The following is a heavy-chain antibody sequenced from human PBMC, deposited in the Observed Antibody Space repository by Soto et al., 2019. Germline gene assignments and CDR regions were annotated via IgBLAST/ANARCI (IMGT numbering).Heavy chain of an antibody. D-gene: IGHD6-13*01. CDR2: IYYSGST. CDR1: GGSIGSYY. V-gene: IGHV4-59*01. J-gene: IGHJ6*02. Sequence: QVQLQESGPGLVKPSETLSLTCTVSGGSIGSYYWNWIRQPPGKGLEWIGYIYYSGSTNYNPSLKSRVTISVDTSKNQFSLKRSSVTAADTAVDYCAREGYSSSWYYYYAMDVWGQGTTVTVSS. CDR3: AREGYSSSWYYYYAMDV.